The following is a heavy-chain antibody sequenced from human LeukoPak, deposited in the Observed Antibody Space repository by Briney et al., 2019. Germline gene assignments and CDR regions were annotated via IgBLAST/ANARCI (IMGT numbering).Heavy chain of an antibody. V-gene: IGHV4-39*07. CDR1: GGSLSSSSYY. CDR2: IYYSGST. Sequence: SETLSLTCTVSGGSLSSSSYYWGWIRQPPGKGLEWIGSIYYSGSTYYNPSLKSRVTISVDTSKNQFSLKLSSVTAADTAVYYCARDHTAGGADPHDAFDIWGQGTMVTVSS. D-gene: IGHD6-13*01. J-gene: IGHJ3*02. CDR3: ARDHTAGGADPHDAFDI.